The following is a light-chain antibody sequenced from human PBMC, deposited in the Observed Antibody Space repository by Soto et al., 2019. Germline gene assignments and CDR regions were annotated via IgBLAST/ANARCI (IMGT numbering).Light chain of an antibody. CDR2: KIS. J-gene: IGKJ1*01. CDR1: QSLVHSDGSTY. CDR3: MQATHFPRT. V-gene: IGKV2-24*01. Sequence: DIILTQTPLSSPVTLGQPASISCRSSQSLVHSDGSTYLSWLQQRPGQPPRLLIYKISNRFSGVPSKIRGRWAGTDFTLTISRVEAEDVGVYYCMQATHFPRTFGQGTKVEIK.